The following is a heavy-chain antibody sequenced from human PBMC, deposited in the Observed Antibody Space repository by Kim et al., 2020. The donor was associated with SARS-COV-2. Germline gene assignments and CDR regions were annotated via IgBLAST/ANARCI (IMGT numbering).Heavy chain of an antibody. CDR3: ARDWGITGTTEGGWFDP. J-gene: IGHJ5*02. Sequence: SETLSLTCTVSGGSVSSGSYYWSWIRQPPGKGLEWIGYIYYSGSTNYNPSLKSRVTISVDTSKNQFSLKLSSVTAADTAVYYCARDWGITGTTEGGWFDPWGQGTLVTVSS. CDR1: GGSVSSGSYY. D-gene: IGHD1-7*01. CDR2: IYYSGST. V-gene: IGHV4-61*01.